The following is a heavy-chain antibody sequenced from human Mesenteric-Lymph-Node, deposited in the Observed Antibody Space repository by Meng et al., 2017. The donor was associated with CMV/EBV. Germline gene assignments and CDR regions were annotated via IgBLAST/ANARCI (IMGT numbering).Heavy chain of an antibody. V-gene: IGHV3-48*04. J-gene: IGHJ6*02. Sequence: GESLKISCATSGFIFNNYGMSWVRQAPGKGLESVSYISASGSTIYYADSVKGRFTISRDNAKKSLYLQMNSLRAEDAAVYYCARFSGNFGFGNLLSYYVMDVWGQGTTVTVSS. CDR3: ARFSGNFGFGNLLSYYVMDV. CDR1: GFIFNNYG. D-gene: IGHD3-10*01. CDR2: ISASGSTI.